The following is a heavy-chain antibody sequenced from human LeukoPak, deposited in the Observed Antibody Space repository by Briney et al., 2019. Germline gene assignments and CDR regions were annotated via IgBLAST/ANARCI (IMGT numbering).Heavy chain of an antibody. CDR3: ARGQGVYGLRRPPYFQH. J-gene: IGHJ1*01. V-gene: IGHV4-30-4*01. CDR1: GGSISSGDYY. Sequence: SQTLSLTCTVSGGSISSGDYYWSWIRQPPGKGLEWIGYIYYSGSTYYNPSLKSRVNISLDTPKNQFSLKLISVTAADTAVYYCARGQGVYGLRRPPYFQHWGQGTLVTVSS. CDR2: IYYSGST. D-gene: IGHD3-10*01.